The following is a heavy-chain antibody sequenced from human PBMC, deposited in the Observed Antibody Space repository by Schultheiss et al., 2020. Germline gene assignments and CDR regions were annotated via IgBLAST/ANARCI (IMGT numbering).Heavy chain of an antibody. CDR3: AREWELALFDY. D-gene: IGHD1-26*01. CDR2: ISYDGSNK. V-gene: IGHV3-30*03. J-gene: IGHJ4*02. CDR1: GFTFSSYW. Sequence: GGSLRLSCAASGFTFSSYWMSWVRQAPGKGLEWVAVISYDGSNKYYPGSVKGRFTISRENAKNSLYLQMNSLRAEDTAVYYCAREWELALFDYWGQGTLVTVSS.